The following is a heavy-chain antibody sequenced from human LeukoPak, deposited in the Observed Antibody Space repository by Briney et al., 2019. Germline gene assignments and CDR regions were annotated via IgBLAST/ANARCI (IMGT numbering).Heavy chain of an antibody. CDR1: GYTFTGYY. J-gene: IGHJ6*02. Sequence: ASVKVSCKASGYTFTGYYMHWVRQAPGQGLEWMGWINPNSGGTNYAQKFQGWVTMTRDTSISTAYMELSRLRSDDTAVYYCARDFTGAAAGTDYYYYGMDVWGQGTTVTVSS. D-gene: IGHD6-13*01. V-gene: IGHV1-2*04. CDR2: INPNSGGT. CDR3: ARDFTGAAAGTDYYYYGMDV.